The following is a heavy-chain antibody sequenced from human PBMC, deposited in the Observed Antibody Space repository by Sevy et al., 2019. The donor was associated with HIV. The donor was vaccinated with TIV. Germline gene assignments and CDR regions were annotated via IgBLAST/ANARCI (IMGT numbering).Heavy chain of an antibody. V-gene: IGHV3-48*02. CDR2: ISSSSSTI. CDR1: GFTFSSYS. D-gene: IGHD3-3*01. CDR3: ARGDYDFWSGDYYYYYGMDV. J-gene: IGHJ6*02. Sequence: GGSLRLSCAASGFTFSSYSMNWVRQAPGKGLEWVSYISSSSSTIYYADSVKGRFTIPRNNAKNSLYLQMNSLRDEDTAVYYGARGDYDFWSGDYYYYYGMDVWGQGTTVTVSS.